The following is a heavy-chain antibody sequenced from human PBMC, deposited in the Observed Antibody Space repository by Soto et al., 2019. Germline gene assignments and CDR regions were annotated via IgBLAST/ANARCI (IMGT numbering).Heavy chain of an antibody. CDR2: IYYSGST. CDR3: ARRSRDIVVVPAAMSRYSGMDV. Sequence: QLQLQESGPGLVKPSETLSLTCTVSGGSISSSSYYWGWIRQPPGQGLEWIGSIYYSGSTYYNPSLKSRVTISVDRSKNQFSLKLSSGTAADTAVYYCARRSRDIVVVPAAMSRYSGMDVWGQGTTVTVSS. J-gene: IGHJ6*02. V-gene: IGHV4-39*01. CDR1: GGSISSSSYY. D-gene: IGHD2-2*01.